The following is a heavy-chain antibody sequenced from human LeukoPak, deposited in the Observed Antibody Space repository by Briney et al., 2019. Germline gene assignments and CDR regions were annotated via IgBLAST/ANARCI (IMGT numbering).Heavy chain of an antibody. CDR3: ASDRYASGSYNWFDP. CDR1: GYIXTGYY. Sequence: ASVKVSCKASGYIXTGYYMHWVRQAPGQGLEWMGWINPNSGGTSYAQKFQGRVTMTRDTSISTAYMELSRLRSDDTAVYYCASDRYASGSYNWFDPWGQGTLVTVSS. D-gene: IGHD3-10*01. J-gene: IGHJ5*02. V-gene: IGHV1-2*02. CDR2: INPNSGGT.